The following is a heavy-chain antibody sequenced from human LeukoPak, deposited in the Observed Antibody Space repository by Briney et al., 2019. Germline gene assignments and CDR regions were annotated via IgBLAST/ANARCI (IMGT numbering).Heavy chain of an antibody. CDR3: ARVLITGVDY. D-gene: IGHD7-27*01. CDR2: ISSSGSTI. CDR1: GFTFSSYE. V-gene: IGHV3-48*03. J-gene: IGHJ4*02. Sequence: PGGSLRLSCAASGFTFSSYEMNWVGQAPGKGLKWVSYISSSGSTIYYADSVKGRFTISRDNAKNSLYLQMNSLRAEDTAVYYCARVLITGVDYWGQGTLVTVSS.